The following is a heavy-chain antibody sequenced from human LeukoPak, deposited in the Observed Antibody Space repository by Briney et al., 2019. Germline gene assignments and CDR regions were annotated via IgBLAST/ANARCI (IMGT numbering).Heavy chain of an antibody. D-gene: IGHD3-22*01. CDR2: MNPNSGNT. CDR1: GYTFTSYD. V-gene: IGHV1-8*01. CDR3: ARVQSGSGYYYDSSGIDY. Sequence: APVKVSCKASGYTFTSYDINWVRQATGQGLEWMGWMNPNSGNTGYAQKFQGRVTMTRNTSISTAYMELSSLRSEDTTVYYCARVQSGSGYYYDSSGIDYWGQGTLVTVSS. J-gene: IGHJ4*02.